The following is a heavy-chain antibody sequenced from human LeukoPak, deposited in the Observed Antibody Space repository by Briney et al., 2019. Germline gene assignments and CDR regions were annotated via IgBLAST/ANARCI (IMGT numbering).Heavy chain of an antibody. V-gene: IGHV3-30-3*01. CDR3: AKDPRRYYDSSGYYYFDY. D-gene: IGHD3-22*01. CDR2: ISYDGSNK. Sequence: PGGSLRLSCAASGFTFSSYAMHWVRQAPGKGLEWVAVISYDGSNKYYADSVKGRFTISRDNSKNTLYLQMNSLRAEDTAVYYCAKDPRRYYDSSGYYYFDYWGQGTLVTVSS. J-gene: IGHJ4*02. CDR1: GFTFSSYA.